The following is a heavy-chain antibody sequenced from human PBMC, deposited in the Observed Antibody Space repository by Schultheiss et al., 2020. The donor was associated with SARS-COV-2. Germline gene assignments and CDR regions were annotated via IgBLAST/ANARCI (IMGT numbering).Heavy chain of an antibody. CDR2: FHSSGTT. D-gene: IGHD3-22*01. CDR3: VRDDGGYFRTSWFDH. J-gene: IGHJ5*02. CDR1: GGSISSFY. Sequence: SQTLSLTCTVSGGSISSFYWSWIRQPAGKGLEWIGRFHSSGTTNYNPSLKSRVTMSADTSKNQFSLKLSSVTAADTAVYYCVRDDGGYFRTSWFDHWGQGTRVTVSS. V-gene: IGHV4-4*07.